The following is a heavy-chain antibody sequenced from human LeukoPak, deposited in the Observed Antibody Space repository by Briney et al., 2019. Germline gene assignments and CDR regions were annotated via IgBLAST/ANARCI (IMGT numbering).Heavy chain of an antibody. Sequence: ASVKVSCKVSGYTLTELSMHWVRQAPGKGLEWMGGFDPEDGETIYAQKFQGRVTMTRDTSASTVYMELSGLRSEDTAVYYCASVYKYAMDVWGQGTTVTVSS. J-gene: IGHJ6*02. CDR1: GYTLTELS. V-gene: IGHV1-24*01. CDR3: ASVYKYAMDV. CDR2: FDPEDGET.